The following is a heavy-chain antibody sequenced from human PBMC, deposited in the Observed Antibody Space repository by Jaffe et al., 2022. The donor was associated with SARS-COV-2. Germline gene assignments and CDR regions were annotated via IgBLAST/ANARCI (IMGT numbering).Heavy chain of an antibody. CDR1: GFTFSDYY. V-gene: IGHV3-11*01. CDR3: ARDMVGFRDCSGGSCYSPRYYYYGMDV. CDR2: ISSSGSTI. D-gene: IGHD2-15*01. J-gene: IGHJ6*02. Sequence: QVQLVESGGGLVKPGGSLRLSCAASGFTFSDYYMSWIRQAPGKGLEWVSYISSSGSTIYYADSVKGRFTISRDNAKNSLYLQMNSLRAEDTAVYYCARDMVGFRDCSGGSCYSPRYYYYGMDVWGQGTTVTVSS.